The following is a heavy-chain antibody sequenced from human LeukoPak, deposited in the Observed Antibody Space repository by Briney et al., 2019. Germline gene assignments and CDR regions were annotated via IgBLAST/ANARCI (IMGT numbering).Heavy chain of an antibody. V-gene: IGHV3-30*02. CDR1: GFTFSSYG. Sequence: GGSLRLSCAASGFTFSSYGMHWVRQAPGKGLEWVAFMRYDGSNKYYADSVKGRFTISRDTSKNTLYLQINSLRTEDTAVYYCAKDWEQLRWFDPWGQGTLVTVSS. J-gene: IGHJ5*02. CDR3: AKDWEQLRWFDP. D-gene: IGHD6-13*01. CDR2: MRYDGSNK.